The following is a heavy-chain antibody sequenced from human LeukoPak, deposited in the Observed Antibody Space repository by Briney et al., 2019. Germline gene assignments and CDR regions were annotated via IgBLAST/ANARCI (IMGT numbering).Heavy chain of an antibody. CDR2: IYTSGST. J-gene: IGHJ4*02. CDR3: ARDGGPYGKPIDY. Sequence: SETLSLTCTVSGDSISSYYWSWLRQPPGKGLEWIGYIYTSGSTNYKPSLKSRVTVSVDTSKNQLSLKLSSVTAADTAVYYCARDGGPYGKPIDYWGQGTLVTVSS. CDR1: GDSISSYY. D-gene: IGHD3-10*01. V-gene: IGHV4-59*01.